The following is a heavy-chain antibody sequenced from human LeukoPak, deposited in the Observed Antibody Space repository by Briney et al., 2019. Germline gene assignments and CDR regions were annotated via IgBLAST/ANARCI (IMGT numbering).Heavy chain of an antibody. CDR2: ISNDASIT. J-gene: IGHJ4*02. D-gene: IGHD6-13*01. CDR1: GFTFSGAW. Sequence: PGGSLRLSCAASGFTFSGAWIHWVRQVPGKGLVWVSGISNDASITEYTDSVKGRFTNPRDNDKQTVYLQMNSLRAEDTAVYYCTRGPFTAPGIADYWGQGTLVTVSS. V-gene: IGHV3-74*03. CDR3: TRGPFTAPGIADY.